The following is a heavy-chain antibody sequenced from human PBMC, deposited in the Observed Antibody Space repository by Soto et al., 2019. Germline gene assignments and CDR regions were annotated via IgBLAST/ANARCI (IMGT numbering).Heavy chain of an antibody. D-gene: IGHD3-22*01. Sequence: EVQLVESGGGLVQPGGSLRLSCAASGFTFSSYWMHWVRQVPGKGPVWVSRIKNDGSGTYYADSVKGRLTMSRDNAKNQVYLQMNSLRAEDTAVYYCVRGDGDYYDGNGYLGRHWGQGTLVTVSS. CDR1: GFTFSSYW. CDR3: VRGDGDYYDGNGYLGRH. CDR2: IKNDGSGT. J-gene: IGHJ4*02. V-gene: IGHV3-74*01.